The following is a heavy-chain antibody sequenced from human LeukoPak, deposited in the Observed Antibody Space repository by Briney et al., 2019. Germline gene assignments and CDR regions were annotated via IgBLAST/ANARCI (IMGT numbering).Heavy chain of an antibody. CDR3: ARDPESGSTSSGGY. V-gene: IGHV3-11*04. D-gene: IGHD2-2*01. Sequence: GGSLRLSCAASGSTFSDYYMSWIRQAPGKGLEWVSYISSSSSTIYYADSVKGRFTISRDNAKNSLYLQMNSLRAEDTAVYYCARDPESGSTSSGGYWGQGTLVTVSS. J-gene: IGHJ4*02. CDR1: GSTFSDYY. CDR2: ISSSSSTI.